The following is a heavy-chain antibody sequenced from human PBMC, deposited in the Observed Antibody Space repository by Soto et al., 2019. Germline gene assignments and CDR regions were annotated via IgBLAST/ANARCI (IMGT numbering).Heavy chain of an antibody. J-gene: IGHJ6*02. CDR3: AKDGTAAGIHYYGMDV. V-gene: IGHV3-23*01. CDR1: GFTFSGYG. CDR2: IDRSGAST. D-gene: IGHD6-13*01. Sequence: GGSLRLSCAASGFTFSGYGMSWVRQSPGRGLEWVSTIDRSGASTFYGDSVKGRFTISRDNAKSTVSLQMNSLRAEDTGVYYCAKDGTAAGIHYYGMDVWGQGTTVTVSS.